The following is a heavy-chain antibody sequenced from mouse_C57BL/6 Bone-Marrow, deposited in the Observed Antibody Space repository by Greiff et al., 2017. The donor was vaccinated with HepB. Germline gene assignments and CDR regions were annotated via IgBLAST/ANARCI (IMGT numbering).Heavy chain of an antibody. CDR2: IDPENGDT. CDR3: TSLTTVVADFDY. J-gene: IGHJ2*01. CDR1: GFNIKDDY. D-gene: IGHD1-1*01. V-gene: IGHV14-4*01. Sequence: VHVKQSGAELVRPGASVKLSCTASGFNIKDDYMHWVKQRPEQGLEWIGWIDPENGDTEYASKFQGKATITADTSSNTAYLQLSSLTSEDTAVYYCTSLTTVVADFDYWGQGTTLTVSS.